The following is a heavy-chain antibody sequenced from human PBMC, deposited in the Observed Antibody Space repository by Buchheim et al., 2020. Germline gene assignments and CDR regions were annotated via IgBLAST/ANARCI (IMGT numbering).Heavy chain of an antibody. CDR2: INHSGGT. D-gene: IGHD1-26*01. J-gene: IGHJ4*02. V-gene: IGHV4-31*03. Sequence: QVQLQESGPGLVKPSQTLSLTCTVSGGSISSGGYYWSWIRQLPGKGLEWIGEINHSGGTNYNPSLKNRVTISVDTSKNHFSLKLNSVTAADTAVYYCARGLVRWELLRRGAYYFDYWGQGTL. CDR1: GGSISSGGYY. CDR3: ARGLVRWELLRRGAYYFDY.